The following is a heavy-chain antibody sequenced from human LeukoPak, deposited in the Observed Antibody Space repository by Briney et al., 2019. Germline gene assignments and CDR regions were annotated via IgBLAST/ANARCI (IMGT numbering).Heavy chain of an antibody. V-gene: IGHV4-59*01. CDR2: IDYSGST. D-gene: IGHD3-10*01. Sequence: PSETLSLTCTVSGVSISSYYWSWIRQPPEKGLEWIGYIDYSGSTNFNPSLRSRVIISVDMSENQFSLKLSSVTAADTAVYYCARTECRGCWYFDLWGRGTLVTVSS. J-gene: IGHJ2*01. CDR1: GVSISSYY. CDR3: ARTECRGCWYFDL.